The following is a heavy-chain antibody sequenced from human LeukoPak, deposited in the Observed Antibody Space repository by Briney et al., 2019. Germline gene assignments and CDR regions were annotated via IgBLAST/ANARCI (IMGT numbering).Heavy chain of an antibody. Sequence: GGSLRLSCAASGFTFSNDAMSCVRQAPGRGLEWVSSISGRSGLTYYADSVKGRFTISRDNSKNTLFLQMNSLRAEDTAVYYCARRGESTSYGDYRFDYWGQGTLVTVSS. CDR2: ISGRSGLT. J-gene: IGHJ4*02. D-gene: IGHD4-17*01. V-gene: IGHV3-23*01. CDR3: ARRGESTSYGDYRFDY. CDR1: GFTFSNDA.